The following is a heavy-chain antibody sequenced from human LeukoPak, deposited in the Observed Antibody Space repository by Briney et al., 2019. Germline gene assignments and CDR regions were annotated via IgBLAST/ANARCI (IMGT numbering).Heavy chain of an antibody. CDR1: GFTFSYA. D-gene: IGHD5-18*01. Sequence: GGSLRLSCAASGFTFSYAMSWVRQAPGKGLEWVSAISGSGGSTYYADSVKGRFTISRDNSKNTLYLQMNSLRAEDTAVYYCAKESSYGPFDYWGQGTLVTVSS. J-gene: IGHJ4*02. CDR2: ISGSGGST. V-gene: IGHV3-23*01. CDR3: AKESSYGPFDY.